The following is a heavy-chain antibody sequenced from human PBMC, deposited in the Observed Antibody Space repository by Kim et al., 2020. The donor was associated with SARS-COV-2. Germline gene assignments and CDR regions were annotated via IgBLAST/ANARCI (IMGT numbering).Heavy chain of an antibody. V-gene: IGHV5-51*01. CDR1: GYSFTSYW. J-gene: IGHJ6*02. CDR3: ARVFIYCSSTSCYVWDYYYYYGMDV. CDR2: IYPGDSDT. Sequence: GESLKISCKGSGYSFTSYWIGWVRQMPGKGLEWMGIIYPGDSDTRYSPSFQGQVTISADKSISTAYLQWSSLKASDTAMYYCARVFIYCSSTSCYVWDYYYYYGMDVWGQGTTVTVSS. D-gene: IGHD2-2*01.